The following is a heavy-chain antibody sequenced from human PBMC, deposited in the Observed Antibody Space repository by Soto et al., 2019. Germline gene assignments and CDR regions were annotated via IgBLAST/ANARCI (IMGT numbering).Heavy chain of an antibody. J-gene: IGHJ5*02. V-gene: IGHV1-18*04. D-gene: IGHD2-15*01. CDR2: ITAYNRNT. CDR1: GYAFSNYG. Sequence: ASVKVSCKASGYAFSNYGISWVRQAPGQGLEWMGWITAYNRNTNYAQKLRGRVTMATDTSTSTAYMDLRSLRSDDTAVYYCARGSWSEGFDPWGQGTLVTVSS. CDR3: ARGSWSEGFDP.